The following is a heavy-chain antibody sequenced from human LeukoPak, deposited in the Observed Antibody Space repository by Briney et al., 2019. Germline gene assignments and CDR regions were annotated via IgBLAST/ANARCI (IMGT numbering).Heavy chain of an antibody. V-gene: IGHV4-31*03. J-gene: IGHJ6*04. CDR1: GGSISSGGYY. CDR2: IYYSGST. Sequence: SQTLSLTCTVSGGSISSGGYYWSWIRQHPGKGLEWIGYIYYSGSTYYNRSLKGRVTISVDTSKNQFSLKLSSVTAADTAVYYCASLSYFPYYGMDVWGKGTTVTVSS. CDR3: ASLSYFPYYGMDV. D-gene: IGHD2-8*01.